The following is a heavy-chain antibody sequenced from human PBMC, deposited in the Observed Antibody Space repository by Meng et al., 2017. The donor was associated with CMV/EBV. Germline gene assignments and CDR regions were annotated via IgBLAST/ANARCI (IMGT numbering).Heavy chain of an antibody. CDR3: ARDSGNGRAAMPPYYYYYGMDV. CDR1: GFTFSSYA. CDR2: ISYDGSNK. Sequence: GGSLRLSCAASGFTFSSYAMHWIRQAPGKGLEWVAVISYDGSNKYYADAVKGRFTISRDNSKNTRYLQMNSLRAEDTAVYYCARDSGNGRAAMPPYYYYYGMDVWGQGTTVTVSS. D-gene: IGHD2-2*01. J-gene: IGHJ6*02. V-gene: IGHV3-30-3*01.